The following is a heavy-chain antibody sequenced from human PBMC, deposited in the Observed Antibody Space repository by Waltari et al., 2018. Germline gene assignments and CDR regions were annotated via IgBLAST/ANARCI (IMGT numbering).Heavy chain of an antibody. Sequence: QAQLVQSGAEVREPGASVRVSCKASGYSFTAHYMHWVRQAPGQSPEWMGGIDTSIGGREYAQTFQGRVTMTRDTSISTVYMELFRLRFDDTAVYYCARDVGKYGDNWYFDIWGRGTLVVVSS. CDR2: IDTSIGGR. CDR1: GYSFTAHY. CDR3: ARDVGKYGDNWYFDI. J-gene: IGHJ2*01. V-gene: IGHV1-2*02. D-gene: IGHD4-17*01.